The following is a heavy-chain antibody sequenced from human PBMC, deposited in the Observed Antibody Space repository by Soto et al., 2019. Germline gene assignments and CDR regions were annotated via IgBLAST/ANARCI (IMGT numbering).Heavy chain of an antibody. D-gene: IGHD5-18*01. J-gene: IGHJ4*02. CDR1: GYTFTSYD. V-gene: IGHV1-8*01. CDR2: MNPNSGNT. CDR3: GRGFGYSYGSWAYYFDY. Sequence: QVQLVQSGAEVKKPGASVKVSCKASGYTFTSYDINWVRQATGQGLEWMGWMNPNSGNTGYAQKFQGRVTMTRNTSISTAYMELRSMRSEDTAVYYCGRGFGYSYGSWAYYFDYWGQGTLVTVSS.